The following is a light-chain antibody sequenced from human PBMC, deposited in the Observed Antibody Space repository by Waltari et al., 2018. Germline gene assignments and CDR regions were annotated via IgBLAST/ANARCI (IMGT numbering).Light chain of an antibody. CDR2: DVF. J-gene: IGLJ1*01. Sequence: QSALTQPRSVSGSPGQSVTISCTGTSSAVGGYPYVSWYQQHPGKAPKLIIYDVFERPSGVPDRFSGSKSGNTASLTVSGLQAEDEAEYYCCSYAGSYTFVFGTGTKVTVL. V-gene: IGLV2-11*01. CDR1: SSAVGGYPY. CDR3: CSYAGSYTFV.